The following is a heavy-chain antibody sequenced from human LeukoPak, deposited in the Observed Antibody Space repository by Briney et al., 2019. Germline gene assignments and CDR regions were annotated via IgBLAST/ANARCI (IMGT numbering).Heavy chain of an antibody. J-gene: IGHJ4*02. CDR2: IYYSGST. CDR1: GGSISSGDYY. V-gene: IGHV4-30-4*08. D-gene: IGHD2-15*01. Sequence: SETLSLTCTVSGGSISSGDYYSSWIRQPPGKGLEWIGNIYYSGSTYYNPSLKSRVTISVDTSKNQFSLKLSSVTAADTAVYYCARYCSGGSCYSVYFDYWGQGTLVTVSS. CDR3: ARYCSGGSCYSVYFDY.